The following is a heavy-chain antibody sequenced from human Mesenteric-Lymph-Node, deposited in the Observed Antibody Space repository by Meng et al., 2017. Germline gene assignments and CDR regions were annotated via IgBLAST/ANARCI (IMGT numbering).Heavy chain of an antibody. Sequence: QVKRQGPGPGLVKPSQTLSLTCTVSGGSISSSNYYWSWIRQPPGKGLEWSGHIYNSGSTYYNPSLKSRITISVDTSKNQFSLKLSSVTAADTAVYYCARGQKGYFDLWGRGTLVTVSS. CDR2: IYNSGST. V-gene: IGHV4-30-4*01. CDR3: ARGQKGYFDL. J-gene: IGHJ2*01. CDR1: GGSISSSNYY.